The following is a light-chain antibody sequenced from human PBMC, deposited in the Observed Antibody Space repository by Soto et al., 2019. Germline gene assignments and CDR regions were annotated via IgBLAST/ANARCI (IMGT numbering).Light chain of an antibody. Sequence: QSALTQPASVSGSPGQSITISCTGTSSDVGGYGYVSWYQQHPGKAPKLMIYCVNNRPSGVSYRFSGSKSGNTASLTISGLKLKDKADYYSTSFTTSTTSVSGTGPKVTVL. CDR3: TSFTTSTTSV. CDR2: CVN. V-gene: IGLV2-14*01. J-gene: IGLJ1*01. CDR1: SSDVGGYGY.